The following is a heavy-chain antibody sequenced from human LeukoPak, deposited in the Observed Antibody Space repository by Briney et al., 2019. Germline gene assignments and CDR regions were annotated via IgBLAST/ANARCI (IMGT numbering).Heavy chain of an antibody. CDR2: IYYSGST. CDR1: GGSISSYY. V-gene: IGHV4-59*01. D-gene: IGHD3-3*01. CDR3: ARGPYYDSWSGYSPPYYFDY. Sequence: SETLSLTCTVSGGSISSYYWSWIRQPPGKGLEWSGDIYYSGSTNYNPSLKSRVTISVDTSKTQFSLKLSSVTAADTAVYYCARGPYYDSWSGYSPPYYFDYWGQGTLVTVSS. J-gene: IGHJ4*02.